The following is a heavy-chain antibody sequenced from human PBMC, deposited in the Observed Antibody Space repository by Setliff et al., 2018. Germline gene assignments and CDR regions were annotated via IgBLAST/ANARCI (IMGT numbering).Heavy chain of an antibody. D-gene: IGHD6-13*01. CDR3: ATIAATGRAPDMDV. CDR1: GGSISSDSYY. V-gene: IGHV4-61*02. CDR2: IYSSGTT. Sequence: LSLTCTVSGGSISSDSYYWSWIRQPAGKGLEWIGRIYSSGTTAYNPSLMSRATLSVDTSKNQFSLKLTSVTAADTGVYYCATIAATGRAPDMDVWGPGTTVTVSS. J-gene: IGHJ6*02.